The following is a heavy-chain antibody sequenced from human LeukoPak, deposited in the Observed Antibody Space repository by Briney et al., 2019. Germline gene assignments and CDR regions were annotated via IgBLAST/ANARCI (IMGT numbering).Heavy chain of an antibody. J-gene: IGHJ3*02. V-gene: IGHV1-8*01. D-gene: IGHD2-2*02. CDR1: GYTFTSYD. CDR2: MNPNSGNT. Sequence: ASVKVSCKASGYTFTSYDINWVRQATGQKLEWMGWMNPNSGNTGYAQNFQGRVTMTRNTSISTAYMELSSLRSEDTAVYYCARESERVVVVVPAAILSAFDIWGQGTMVTVSS. CDR3: ARESERVVVVVPAAILSAFDI.